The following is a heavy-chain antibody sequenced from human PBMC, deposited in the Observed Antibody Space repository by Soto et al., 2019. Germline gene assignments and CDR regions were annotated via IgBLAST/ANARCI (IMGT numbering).Heavy chain of an antibody. CDR3: ARYHANDHRTKLDQTRPIDY. D-gene: IGHD1-1*01. Sequence: VASVKVSCKASGYTFTSYGISWVRQAPGQGLEWMGWISAYNGNTNYAQKLQGRVTMTTDTSTSTAYMELRSLRSDDTAVYYCARYHANDHRTKLDQTRPIDYWGQGTLVTVSS. CDR2: ISAYNGNT. CDR1: GYTFTSYG. J-gene: IGHJ4*02. V-gene: IGHV1-18*01.